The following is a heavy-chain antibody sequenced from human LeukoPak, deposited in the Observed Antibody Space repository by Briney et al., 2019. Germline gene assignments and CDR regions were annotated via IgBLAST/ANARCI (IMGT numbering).Heavy chain of an antibody. J-gene: IGHJ4*02. Sequence: GGSLRLSCAASGFTFDDYTMHWVRQAPGKGLEWVSLISWDGGSTYYADSVKGRFTISRDNAKNSLYLQMNSLRADDTAVYYCARDVTALDSWGQGTLVTVSS. V-gene: IGHV3-43*01. CDR3: ARDVTALDS. D-gene: IGHD2-2*01. CDR1: GFTFDDYT. CDR2: ISWDGGST.